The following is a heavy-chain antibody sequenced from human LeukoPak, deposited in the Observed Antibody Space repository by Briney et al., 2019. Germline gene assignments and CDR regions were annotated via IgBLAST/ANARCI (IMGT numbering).Heavy chain of an antibody. Sequence: GESLKISCKASGYSFSSYWIGWVRQMPGKGLEWMGIIYPGDSDTRYSPSFQGQVTISADKSTSTAYLQWNNLTASDSAMYYFARQYYNSVWKRFDYWGQGTLVTVSS. CDR1: GYSFSSYW. V-gene: IGHV5-51*01. CDR2: IYPGDSDT. D-gene: IGHD3-3*01. CDR3: ARQYYNSVWKRFDY. J-gene: IGHJ4*02.